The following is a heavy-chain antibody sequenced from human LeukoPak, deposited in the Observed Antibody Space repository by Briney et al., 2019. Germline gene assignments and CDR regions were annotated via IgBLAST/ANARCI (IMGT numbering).Heavy chain of an antibody. CDR3: ATGTLRYFDWPTRYDAFDI. J-gene: IGHJ3*02. CDR1: GYTLTELS. D-gene: IGHD3-9*01. Sequence: ASVKVSCKVSGYTLTELSMHWVRQAPGKGLEWMGGFDPEDGETIYAQKLQGRVTMTEDTSTDTAYMELSSLRSEDTAVYYCATGTLRYFDWPTRYDAFDIWGQGTMVTVSS. V-gene: IGHV1-24*01. CDR2: FDPEDGET.